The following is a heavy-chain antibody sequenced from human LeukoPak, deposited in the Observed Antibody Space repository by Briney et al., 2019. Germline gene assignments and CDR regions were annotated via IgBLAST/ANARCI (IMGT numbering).Heavy chain of an antibody. D-gene: IGHD6-13*01. CDR2: INPNSGGT. CDR1: GYTFTGYY. V-gene: IGHV1-2*02. J-gene: IGHJ5*02. CDR3: ARAHVRRSSSWYASGWFDP. Sequence: ASVKVSCKASGYTFTGYYMHWVRQAPGQGLEWMGWINPNSGGTNYAQKFQGRVTMTRDTSISTAYMELSRLRSDDTAVYYCARAHVRRSSSWYASGWFDPWGQGTLVTVSS.